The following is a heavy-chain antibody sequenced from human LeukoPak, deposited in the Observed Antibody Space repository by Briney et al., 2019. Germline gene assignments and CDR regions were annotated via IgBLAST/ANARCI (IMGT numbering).Heavy chain of an antibody. CDR2: IYYSGST. CDR3: ARPREKGTAGTTGAFDN. CDR1: GGSISSYY. Sequence: PSETLSLTCTDPGGSISSYYWSWIRHPPGKGLEWIGYIYYSGSTNYNPSLKSRVTISVDTSKNQFSLKLSSVTAADTAVYYCARPREKGTAGTTGAFDNWGQGTMVTVSS. V-gene: IGHV4-59*01. D-gene: IGHD1-1*01. J-gene: IGHJ3*02.